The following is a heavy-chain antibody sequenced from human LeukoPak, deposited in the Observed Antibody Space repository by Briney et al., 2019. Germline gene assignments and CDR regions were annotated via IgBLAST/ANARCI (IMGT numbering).Heavy chain of an antibody. CDR1: GGSFSRYY. V-gene: IGHV4-59*01. Sequence: PSETLSLPCTVSGGSFSRYYWSWLRQPPGKGLEWIGYIHYSGRTNYNPPLKSRVTISVDTSNNHFSLRLSSVTAVDTAVYYSARLAGATITTCYGMDVWGQGTTVTVS. CDR3: ARLAGATITTCYGMDV. CDR2: IHYSGRT. J-gene: IGHJ6*02. D-gene: IGHD4-11*01.